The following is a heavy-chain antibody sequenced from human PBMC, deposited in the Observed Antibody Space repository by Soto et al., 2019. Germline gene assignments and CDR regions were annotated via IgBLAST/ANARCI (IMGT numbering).Heavy chain of an antibody. CDR1: GFNFHDYD. V-gene: IGHV3-9*01. CDR3: VKGDYGDY. Sequence: GGSLRLSCGASGFNFHDYDMHWVRQAPGKGLEWVSGISRDGDTIYYADSVKGRFTVSRDNAKNSLYLQMRSLRAEDTAFYYCVKGDYGDYWGQGTQVTVSS. J-gene: IGHJ4*02. CDR2: ISRDGDTI.